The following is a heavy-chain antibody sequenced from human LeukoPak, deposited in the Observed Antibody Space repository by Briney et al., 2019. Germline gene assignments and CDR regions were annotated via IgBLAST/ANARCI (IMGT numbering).Heavy chain of an antibody. V-gene: IGHV3-30*04. D-gene: IGHD6-13*01. Sequence: GKSLRLSCVASGFSFSDSVIHWVRQAPGKGLEWVAVISHDVKTTYYADSAKGRFTISRDNSRNTVFLQMNSLRAEDTAVYYCARGPLIAAAGTWWGQGTLVTVSS. J-gene: IGHJ4*02. CDR3: ARGPLIAAAGTW. CDR2: ISHDVKTT. CDR1: GFSFSDSV.